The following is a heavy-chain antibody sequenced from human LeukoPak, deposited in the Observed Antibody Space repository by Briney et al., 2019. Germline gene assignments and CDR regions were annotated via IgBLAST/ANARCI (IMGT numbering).Heavy chain of an antibody. V-gene: IGHV7-4-1*02. Sequence: ASVKVSCKASGYTFTTYAMNWVRQAPGQGLEWMGWINTNTGNPTYAQGFTGRFVFSLDTSVSTAYLQISSLKTEDTAVYYCARGGCCSSATCYEFDSWGQGTLVTVSS. D-gene: IGHD2-2*01. CDR1: GYTFTTYA. CDR3: ARGGCCSSATCYEFDS. CDR2: INTNTGNP. J-gene: IGHJ4*02.